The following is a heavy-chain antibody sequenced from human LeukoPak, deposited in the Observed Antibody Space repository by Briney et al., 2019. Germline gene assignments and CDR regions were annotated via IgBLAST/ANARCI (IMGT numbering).Heavy chain of an antibody. D-gene: IGHD2-2*01. CDR2: IHYSGST. V-gene: IGHV4-39*01. Sequence: PSETLSLTCTVSGGSIGSNNYYWGWIRQPPGKGLEWIGNIHYSGSTYYNPSLKSRVTISVDTSKNQFSLKLTSVTAADTAVYYCARHWDDRSSPSYWGQGTLVTVSS. CDR3: ARHWDDRSSPSY. J-gene: IGHJ4*02. CDR1: GGSIGSNNYY.